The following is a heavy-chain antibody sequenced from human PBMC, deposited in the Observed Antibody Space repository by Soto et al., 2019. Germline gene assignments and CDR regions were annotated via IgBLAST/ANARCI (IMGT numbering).Heavy chain of an antibody. D-gene: IGHD6-19*01. Sequence: PGESLKISCKGSGYSFTRYWIGWVRQMPGKGLEWMGIIYPGDSDTRYSPSFQGQVTISADKSISTAYLQWSSLKASDTAMYYCARSIAVAGNMGGAFDIWGQGTMVTVSS. CDR2: IYPGDSDT. CDR3: ARSIAVAGNMGGAFDI. J-gene: IGHJ3*02. CDR1: GYSFTRYW. V-gene: IGHV5-51*01.